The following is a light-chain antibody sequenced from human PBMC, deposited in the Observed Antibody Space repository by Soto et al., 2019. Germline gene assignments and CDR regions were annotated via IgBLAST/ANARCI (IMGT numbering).Light chain of an antibody. CDR1: QTISSW. J-gene: IGKJ1*01. V-gene: IGKV1-5*03. Sequence: IQMTQSPSTLSGSVGDRVTITCRASQTISSWLAWYQQKPGKAPKLLIYKASTLKSGVPSRFSGSGSGTEFTLTISSLQPDYFATYYCQLYNSYSEAFGQGAKVDI. CDR3: QLYNSYSEA. CDR2: KAS.